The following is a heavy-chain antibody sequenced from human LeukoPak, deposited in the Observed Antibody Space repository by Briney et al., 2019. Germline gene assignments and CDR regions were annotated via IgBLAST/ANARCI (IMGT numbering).Heavy chain of an antibody. V-gene: IGHV3-49*04. J-gene: IGHJ4*02. CDR3: TRSGSSGWYPGFDY. D-gene: IGHD6-19*01. Sequence: GGSLRLPCTTSGFIFGDYAMSWVRQAPGKGLEWVGFIRSKSYGGTTEYAASVKGRFTISRDDSKTIAYLQMNSLKTEDTAVYYCTRSGSSGWYPGFDYWGQGTLVTVSS. CDR1: GFIFGDYA. CDR2: IRSKSYGGTT.